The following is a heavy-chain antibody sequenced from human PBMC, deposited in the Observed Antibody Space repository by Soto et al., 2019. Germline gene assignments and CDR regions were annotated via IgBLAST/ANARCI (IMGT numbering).Heavy chain of an antibody. V-gene: IGHV4-59*01. CDR3: AGHTFGEHNRLYYYYYGMDG. Sequence: PSETLSLTCTVSGGSISSYYWSWIRQPPGKGLEWIGYIYYSGSTNYNPSLKSRVTISVDTSKNQFSLKLSSVTAADTAVYYCAGHTFGEHNRLYYYYYGMDGSGQGTTVTVSS. J-gene: IGHJ6*02. CDR2: IYYSGST. D-gene: IGHD3-10*01. CDR1: GGSISSYY.